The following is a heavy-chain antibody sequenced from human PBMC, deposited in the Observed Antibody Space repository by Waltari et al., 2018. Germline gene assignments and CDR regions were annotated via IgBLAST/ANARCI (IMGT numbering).Heavy chain of an antibody. D-gene: IGHD1-26*01. CDR3: ARVVGATGGAFDI. CDR1: GFTFSSYG. J-gene: IGHJ3*02. Sequence: QVQLVESGGGVVQPGRSLRLSCAASGFTFSSYGMHWVRQAPGKGREWVAVIWYDGSNKYYADSVKGRFTISRDNSKNTRYLQMNSLRAEDTAVYYCARVVGATGGAFDIWGQGTMVTVSS. CDR2: IWYDGSNK. V-gene: IGHV3-33*01.